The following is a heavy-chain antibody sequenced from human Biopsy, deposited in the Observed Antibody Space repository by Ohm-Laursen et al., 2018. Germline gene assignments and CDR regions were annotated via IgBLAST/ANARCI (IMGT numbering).Heavy chain of an antibody. V-gene: IGHV4-61*01. CDR3: ARGYAGLYEAFDF. Sequence: SDTLSLTCPVSGASVSSGSYDWSWLRQPPGKGLEWIGNIYNDVSTKYNPSLRSRVTISADKSTNQFSLKLRSVTAADTAVYYCARGYAGLYEAFDFWGQGTVVTVAS. CDR2: IYNDVST. D-gene: IGHD5-18*01. J-gene: IGHJ3*01. CDR1: GASVSSGSYD.